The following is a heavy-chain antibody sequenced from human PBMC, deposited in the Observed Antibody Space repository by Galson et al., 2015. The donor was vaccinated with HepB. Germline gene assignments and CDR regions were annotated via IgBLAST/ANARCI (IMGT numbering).Heavy chain of an antibody. Sequence: SVKVSCKASGYTFTSYYMHWVRQAPGQGLEWMGIINPSGGSTSYAQKFQGRVTMTRDTSTSTVYMELSSLRSEDTAVYYCARDRGLAVAGTDHLDYWGQGTLVTVSS. J-gene: IGHJ4*02. CDR2: INPSGGST. V-gene: IGHV1-46*01. CDR3: ARDRGLAVAGTDHLDY. CDR1: GYTFTSYY. D-gene: IGHD6-19*01.